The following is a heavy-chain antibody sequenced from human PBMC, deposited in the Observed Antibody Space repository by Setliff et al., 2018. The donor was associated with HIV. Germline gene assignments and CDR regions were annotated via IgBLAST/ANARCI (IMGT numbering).Heavy chain of an antibody. CDR1: GYTFMSYG. CDR2: TSPYNGNT. Sequence: ASVKVSCKASGYTFMSYGISWVRQAPGKGLEWMGWTSPYNGNTSYTHKLQGRVTMTTDTSTSIAYMELRSLKSDDTAIYYCAGGAPDYGGNSGVEYWGQGTLVTVSS. J-gene: IGHJ4*02. CDR3: AGGAPDYGGNSGVEY. D-gene: IGHD4-17*01. V-gene: IGHV1-18*01.